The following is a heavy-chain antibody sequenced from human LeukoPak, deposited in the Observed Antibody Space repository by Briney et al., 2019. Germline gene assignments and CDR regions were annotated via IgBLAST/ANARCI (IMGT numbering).Heavy chain of an antibody. Sequence: TSETLSLTCTVSGGSIFGHYWSWSRQPPGEGGEWIGYIYYSWPTNYTPSLKSRVTISIDTSKNKFSLKLNSVTAADTAVYYCARDDSGDYGWFDPWGPGTLVTVSS. J-gene: IGHJ5*02. CDR1: GGSIFGHY. V-gene: IGHV4-59*11. CDR2: IYYSWPT. D-gene: IGHD4-17*01. CDR3: ARDDSGDYGWFDP.